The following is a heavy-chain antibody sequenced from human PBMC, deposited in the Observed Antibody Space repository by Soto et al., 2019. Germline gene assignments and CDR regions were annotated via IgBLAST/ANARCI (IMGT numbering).Heavy chain of an antibody. Sequence: EVQLLESGGCLVQPGGSLRLACAASGFTFTNYAMTWVRQAPGRGLEWGSTIMATGGTCYGETVKGRFTISRDNSRGTLYLKMNSLRADDAAIYYCARTDNFTSQGSGWANRFECWGQGTLVTVSS. CDR1: GFTFTNYA. V-gene: IGHV3-23*01. J-gene: IGHJ4*02. CDR3: ARTDNFTSQGSGWANRFEC. CDR2: IMATGGT. D-gene: IGHD6-19*01.